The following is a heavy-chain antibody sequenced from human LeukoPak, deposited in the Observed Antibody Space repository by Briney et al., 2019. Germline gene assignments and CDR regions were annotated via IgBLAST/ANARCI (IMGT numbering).Heavy chain of an antibody. CDR3: AKDRYYDSSGYYGDYDY. Sequence: PGGSLRLSCAASGFTFSSYAMSWVRQAPGKGLDWVSAISGSGGSTYYADSVKGRFTISRDNSKNTPYLQMNSLRAEDTAVYYCAKDRYYDSSGYYGDYDYWGQGTLVTVSS. D-gene: IGHD3-22*01. V-gene: IGHV3-23*01. CDR1: GFTFSSYA. CDR2: ISGSGGST. J-gene: IGHJ4*02.